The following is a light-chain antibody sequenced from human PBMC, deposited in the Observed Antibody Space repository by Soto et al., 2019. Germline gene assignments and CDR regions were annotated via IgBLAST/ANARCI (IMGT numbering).Light chain of an antibody. CDR2: GAS. CDR3: QQYNSWPPIFT. J-gene: IGKJ3*01. CDR1: QSVNSN. V-gene: IGKV3-15*01. Sequence: EIVMTQSPATLSLSPGERATLSCRASQSVNSNLAWYQQKPGQAPRLLIYGASTRATGIPARFSGSGSGTEFTLTISSLQSEDFALYYCQQYNSWPPIFTFGPGTKVDIK.